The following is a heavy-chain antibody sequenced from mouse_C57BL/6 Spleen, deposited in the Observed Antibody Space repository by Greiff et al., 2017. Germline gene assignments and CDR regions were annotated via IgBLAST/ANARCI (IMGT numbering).Heavy chain of an antibody. J-gene: IGHJ3*01. CDR1: GYTFTNYW. CDR3: ASSPGSSDGAWFAY. V-gene: IGHV1-63*01. D-gene: IGHD1-1*01. CDR2: IYPGGGYT. Sequence: VQLQQSGAELVRPGTSVKMSCKASGYTFTNYWIGWAKQRTGHGLEWIGDIYPGGGYTYYNEKFKGKATLTADKSSSTAYMQFSSLTSEDSASYYGASSPGSSDGAWFAYWGQGTLVTVSA.